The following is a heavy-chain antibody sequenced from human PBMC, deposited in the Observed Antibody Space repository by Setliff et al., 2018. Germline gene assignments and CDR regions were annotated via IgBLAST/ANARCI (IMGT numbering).Heavy chain of an antibody. D-gene: IGHD1-1*01. CDR1: GGSVSSTSHY. CDR3: ARTTGSTHNWLDP. CDR2: VHPSGST. V-gene: IGHV4-39*07. J-gene: IGHJ5*02. Sequence: SETLSLTCNVSGGSVSSTSHYWGWIRQPPGKGMEWIGSVHPSGSTNYNPSLKSRVTISVDTSKNQFSLKVSSVTAADTAVYYCARTTGSTHNWLDPWGPGTLVTVSS.